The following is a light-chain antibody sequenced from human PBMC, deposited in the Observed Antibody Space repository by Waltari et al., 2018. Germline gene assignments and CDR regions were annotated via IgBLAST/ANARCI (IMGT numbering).Light chain of an antibody. Sequence: EIVMTQSPVTLSVSPGERATLSCRASQSVSSNLAWDQQKPGQAPRLLIYGASTRATGIPARFSGSGSGTEFTLTISSLQSEDFAVYYCQQYNKWPPFTFGPGTKVEI. CDR3: QQYNKWPPFT. CDR1: QSVSSN. V-gene: IGKV3-15*01. J-gene: IGKJ3*01. CDR2: GAS.